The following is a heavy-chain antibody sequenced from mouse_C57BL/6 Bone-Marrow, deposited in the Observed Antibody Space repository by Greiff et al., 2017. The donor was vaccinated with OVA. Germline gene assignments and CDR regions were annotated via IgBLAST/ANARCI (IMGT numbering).Heavy chain of an antibody. CDR1: GFNFKDDY. Sequence: VQLLQSGAELVRPGVSVKLSCTASGFNFKDDYMHWVKQSPEQGLEWIGCIGPENGDTEYASKFQGKATITADKSSNTAYMQLSSLTSEDTAVYYCTTKCYGRNYVTYWGQGTLVTVSA. CDR2: IGPENGDT. V-gene: IGHV14-4*01. J-gene: IGHJ3*01. CDR3: TTKCYGRNYVTY. D-gene: IGHD1-1*01.